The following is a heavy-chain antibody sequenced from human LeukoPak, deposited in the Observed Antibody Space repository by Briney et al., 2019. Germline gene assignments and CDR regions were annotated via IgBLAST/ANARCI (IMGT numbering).Heavy chain of an antibody. CDR2: SSSSGGNI. V-gene: IGHV3-48*03. Sequence: GGSLRLSCAASGFTFSSYEMNWVRQAPGKGLEWVSYSSSSGGNIYYAESVKGRFTISRDNAKNSLYLQMNSLRAEDTAVYYCARMMTTIDYWGQGTLVTVSS. J-gene: IGHJ4*02. D-gene: IGHD4-11*01. CDR1: GFTFSSYE. CDR3: ARMMTTIDY.